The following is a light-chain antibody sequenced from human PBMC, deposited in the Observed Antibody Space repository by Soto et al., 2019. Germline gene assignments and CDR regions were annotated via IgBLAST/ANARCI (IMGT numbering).Light chain of an antibody. Sequence: QSALTQPPSAPGTPGQRVIISCSGSSPNIGSNTVNWYQHLPGTAPKLLIHTSTQRPSGVPDRFSGSKSGTSASLAISGLQSEDEAEYDCGSWDDSLRGPVFGGGTKLTVL. CDR1: SPNIGSNT. J-gene: IGLJ3*02. V-gene: IGLV1-44*01. CDR3: GSWDDSLRGPV. CDR2: TST.